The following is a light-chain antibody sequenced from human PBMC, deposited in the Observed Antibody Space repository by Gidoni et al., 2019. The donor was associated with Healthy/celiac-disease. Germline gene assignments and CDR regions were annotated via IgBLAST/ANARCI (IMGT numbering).Light chain of an antibody. CDR3: QQSYSTLT. CDR2: AAS. Sequence: DIQMTQSPSSLSASVGDRVTITCRASKSISSYLNWYQQKPGKAPKLLIYAASSLQSGVPSRFSGSGSGTDFTLTIRSLQPEDFATYYCQQSYSTLTFGGGTKVEIK. V-gene: IGKV1-39*01. CDR1: KSISSY. J-gene: IGKJ4*01.